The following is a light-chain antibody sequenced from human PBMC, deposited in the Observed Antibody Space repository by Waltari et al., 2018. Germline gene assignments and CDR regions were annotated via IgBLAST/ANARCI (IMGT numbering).Light chain of an antibody. CDR1: QGITTY. V-gene: IGKV1-9*01. CDR3: QQVNGYPLT. J-gene: IGKJ4*01. Sequence: DIQFTQSPSFLSASVVDRVTITCRASQGITTYLVWYQQKPGKAPKVLIYAASTLKSGVPSRFSGSGSGTEFTLTITSLQPEDFATYYCQQVNGYPLTFGGGTKVEIK. CDR2: AAS.